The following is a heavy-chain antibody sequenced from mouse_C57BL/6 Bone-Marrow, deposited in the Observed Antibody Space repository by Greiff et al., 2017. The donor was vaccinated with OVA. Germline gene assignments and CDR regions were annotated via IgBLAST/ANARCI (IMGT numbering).Heavy chain of an antibody. Sequence: EVQLQQSGPELVKPGASVKISCKASGYTFTDYYMNWVKQSHGKSLEWIGDINPNNGGTSYNQKFKGKATLTVDKSSSTAYMELRSLTSEDSAVYYCARRYSNYDYWYFDVWGTGTTVTVSS. J-gene: IGHJ1*03. V-gene: IGHV1-26*01. CDR2: INPNNGGT. CDR1: GYTFTDYY. CDR3: ARRYSNYDYWYFDV. D-gene: IGHD2-5*01.